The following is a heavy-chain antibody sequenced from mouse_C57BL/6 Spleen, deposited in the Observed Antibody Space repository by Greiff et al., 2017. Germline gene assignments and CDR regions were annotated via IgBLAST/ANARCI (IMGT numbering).Heavy chain of an antibody. D-gene: IGHD1-1*01. J-gene: IGHJ4*01. CDR3: VRGSSYVDAMDY. V-gene: IGHV10-1*01. CDR1: GFSFNTYA. CDR2: IRSKSNNYAT. Sequence: DAGGGLVQPKGSLKLSCAASGFSFNTYAMNWVRQAPGKGLEWVARIRSKSNNYATYYADSVKDRFTISRDDSESMLYLQMNNLKTEDTAMYYCVRGSSYVDAMDYWGQGTSVTVSS.